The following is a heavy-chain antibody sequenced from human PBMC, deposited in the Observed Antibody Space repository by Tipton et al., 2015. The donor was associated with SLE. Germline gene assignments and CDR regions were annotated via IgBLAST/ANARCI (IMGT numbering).Heavy chain of an antibody. Sequence: TLSLTCAVYGGSFSGYYWSWIRQPPGKGLEWIGEINHSGRTNYNPSLKSRVTISVDTSKNQFSLKLSSVNAADTAVYYCARHGGYYFDYWRQGTLVTVSS. CDR1: GGSFSGYY. D-gene: IGHD4-23*01. CDR3: ARHGGYYFDY. CDR2: INHSGRT. J-gene: IGHJ4*02. V-gene: IGHV4-34*01.